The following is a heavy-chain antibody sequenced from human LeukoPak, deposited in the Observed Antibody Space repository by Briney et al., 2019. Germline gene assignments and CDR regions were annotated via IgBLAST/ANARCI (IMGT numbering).Heavy chain of an antibody. V-gene: IGHV3-21*01. CDR1: GFTFSSYS. J-gene: IGHJ6*03. D-gene: IGHD2-21*01. Sequence: GGSLRLSCSASGFTFSSYSMTWVRQAPGKGLEWVSFISTSSSYIHYADSVKGRFIISRDDAKKSMYLQMNSLRVEDTAVYFCARYSEVYYYVDVWGTGTTVTVSS. CDR2: ISTSSSYI. CDR3: ARYSEVYYYVDV.